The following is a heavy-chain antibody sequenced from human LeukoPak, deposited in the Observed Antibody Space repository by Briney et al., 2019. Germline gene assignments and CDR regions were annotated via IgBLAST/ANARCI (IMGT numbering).Heavy chain of an antibody. Sequence: ASVKVSCKASGYTFTNHTIHWVRQAPGQRLEWMGWINAGDDNTKYSQEFQGRVTITRDTSASTAYIELSSLRSEDTAVYYCAIQQHLGRVGDYWGQGTLVTVSS. CDR1: GYTFTNHT. J-gene: IGHJ4*02. V-gene: IGHV1-3*01. CDR2: INAGDDNT. CDR3: AIQQHLGRVGDY. D-gene: IGHD6-13*01.